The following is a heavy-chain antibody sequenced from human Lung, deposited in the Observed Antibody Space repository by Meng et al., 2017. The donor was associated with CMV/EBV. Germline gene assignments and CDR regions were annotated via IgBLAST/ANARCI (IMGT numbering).Heavy chain of an antibody. CDR2: IYYSGST. J-gene: IGHJ4*02. CDR3: AREREDIVATGYFDY. CDR1: GGSISSYY. V-gene: IGHV4-59*01. Sequence: SETLSLXCTVSGGSISSYYWSWIRQPPGKGLEWIGYIYYSGSTNYNPSLKGRVTISVDTSKNQFSLKLSSVTAADTAVYYCAREREDIVATGYFDYWGQGTLVTVSS. D-gene: IGHD5-12*01.